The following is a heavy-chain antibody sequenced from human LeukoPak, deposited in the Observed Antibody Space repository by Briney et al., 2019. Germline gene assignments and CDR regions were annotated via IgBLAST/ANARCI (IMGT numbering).Heavy chain of an antibody. CDR3: AKGPTAHDAFDI. V-gene: IGHV3-23*01. J-gene: IGHJ3*02. D-gene: IGHD4-17*01. Sequence: GGSLRLSCAASGFTFSSYAMSWVRQAPGKGLGWVSAISGSGGSTYYADSVKGRFTISRDNSKNTLYLQMNSLRAEDTAVYYCAKGPTAHDAFDIWGQGTMVTVSS. CDR2: ISGSGGST. CDR1: GFTFSSYA.